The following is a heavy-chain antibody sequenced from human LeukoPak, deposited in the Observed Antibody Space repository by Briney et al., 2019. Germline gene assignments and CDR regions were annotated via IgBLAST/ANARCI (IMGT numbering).Heavy chain of an antibody. CDR2: IYYSGST. D-gene: IGHD3-9*01. J-gene: IGHJ5*02. CDR3: ARGPRYYDILTGYSNWFDP. V-gene: IGHV4-59*08. CDR1: GGSISSYY. Sequence: SETLSLTCTVSGGSISSYYWSWIRQPPGKGLEWIGYIYYSGSTNYNPSLKSRVTISVDTSKNQFSLKLSSVTAADTAVYYCARGPRYYDILTGYSNWFDPWGQGTLVTVSS.